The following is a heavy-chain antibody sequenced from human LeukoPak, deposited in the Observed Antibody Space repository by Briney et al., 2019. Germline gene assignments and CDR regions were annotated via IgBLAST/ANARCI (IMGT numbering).Heavy chain of an antibody. CDR3: ARQYGGNPYYSDY. V-gene: IGHV4-30-4*07. D-gene: IGHD4-23*01. CDR1: GGSISSGGYS. Sequence: SETLSLTCTVSGGSISSGGYSWSWIRQPPGNGLEWIGYIYYSGSTYYNPSFKSRVTISVDTSKHQLSLKLSSVTAADTAVYYCARQYGGNPYYSDYWGQGTLVTVSS. CDR2: IYYSGST. J-gene: IGHJ4*02.